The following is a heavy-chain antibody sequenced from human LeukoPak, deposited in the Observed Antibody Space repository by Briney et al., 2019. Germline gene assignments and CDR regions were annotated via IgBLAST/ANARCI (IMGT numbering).Heavy chain of an antibody. J-gene: IGHJ4*02. V-gene: IGHV4-34*01. CDR3: ARVARKAYDY. CDR2: INHSGST. CDR1: GGSFSGYY. Sequence: SSETLSLTCAVYGGSFSGYYWSWIRQPPGKGLEWIGEINHSGSTNYNPSLKSRVTMSVDTSKNQFSLKLSSVTAADTAVYYCARVARKAYDYWGQGTLVTVSS.